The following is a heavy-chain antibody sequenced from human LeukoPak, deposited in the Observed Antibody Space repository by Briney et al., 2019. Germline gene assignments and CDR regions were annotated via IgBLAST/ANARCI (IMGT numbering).Heavy chain of an antibody. CDR1: GASISSSYW. D-gene: IGHD6-6*01. Sequence: SESLSLTCAVSGASISSSYWWSWVRQPPGKRLEWIGEIYHSGSTNYNPSLKSRVTISVDKSKNQFSLKLSSVTAADTAVYYCAIGVGSSRRGWFDPWGQGTLVTVSS. J-gene: IGHJ5*02. V-gene: IGHV4-4*02. CDR2: IYHSGST. CDR3: AIGVGSSRRGWFDP.